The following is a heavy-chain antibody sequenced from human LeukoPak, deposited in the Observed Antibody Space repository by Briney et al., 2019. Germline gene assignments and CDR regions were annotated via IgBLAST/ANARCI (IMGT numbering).Heavy chain of an antibody. D-gene: IGHD2-15*01. J-gene: IGHJ4*02. CDR1: GFIFDDYA. V-gene: IGHV3-7*01. CDR2: INQDGDEK. CDR3: AKNKGWELPAELDS. Sequence: GGSLRLSCAASGFIFDDYAMHWVRQAPGKGLEWVANINQDGDEKYYVDSVKGRFTISRDDAQTSVYLQLSSLRPEDTAVYYCAKNKGWELPAELDSWGQGALVIVSS.